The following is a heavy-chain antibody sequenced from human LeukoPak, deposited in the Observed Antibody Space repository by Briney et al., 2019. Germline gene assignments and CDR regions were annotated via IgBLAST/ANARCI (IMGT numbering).Heavy chain of an antibody. D-gene: IGHD4-23*01. CDR1: GYTFTGYY. V-gene: IGHV1-2*02. J-gene: IGHJ4*02. Sequence: ASVKVSCKASGYTFTGYYMHWVRQAPGQGLEWMGWINPNSGGTNYAQKFQGRVTMTRGTSISTAYMELSRLRSDDTAVYYCARSSTVVTPVDHWGQGTLVTVSS. CDR3: ARSSTVVTPVDH. CDR2: INPNSGGT.